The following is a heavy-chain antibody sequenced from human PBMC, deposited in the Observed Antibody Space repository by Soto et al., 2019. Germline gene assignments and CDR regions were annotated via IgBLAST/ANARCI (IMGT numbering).Heavy chain of an antibody. CDR1: GYRFTTYW. V-gene: IGHV5-51*01. CDR2: IYPGDSDT. J-gene: IGHJ6*02. D-gene: IGHD3-16*01. CDR3: ASYPQPWGKYGMDV. Sequence: GESLKISCNGSGYRFTTYWIGWVRQMPGKGLEWMGIIYPGDSDTRYSPSFQGQVTISADKSISTAYLQWSSLEASDTAMYYCASYPQPWGKYGMDVWGQGTTVTVSS.